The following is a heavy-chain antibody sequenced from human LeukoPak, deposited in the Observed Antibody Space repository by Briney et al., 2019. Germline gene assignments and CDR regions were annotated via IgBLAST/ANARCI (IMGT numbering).Heavy chain of an antibody. J-gene: IGHJ3*01. CDR1: RFTFSSYA. D-gene: IGHD6-19*01. V-gene: IGHV3-23*01. CDR2: ISGGAGTT. CDR3: ARDRGSGDSFDL. Sequence: PGGCLRLSCAASRFTFSSYAMSWVRQAPGKGLEWVSAISGGAGTTYYAGSVKGRFTISRDNSKNTLYLQMNTLRAEDTGVYYCARDRGSGDSFDLWGQGAMVTVSS.